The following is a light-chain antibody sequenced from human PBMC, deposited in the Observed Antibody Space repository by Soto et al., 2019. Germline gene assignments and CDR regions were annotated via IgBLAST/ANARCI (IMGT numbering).Light chain of an antibody. V-gene: IGLV2-23*01. CDR2: EGH. CDR3: CLYIGANNYV. CDR1: SGFVGSFSL. J-gene: IGLJ1*01. Sequence: QAVLAHPASVSGSPGHSIAISCTGTSGFVGSFSLVSWYQQHPGKAPKVMISEGHRRPSGVPDRFSGSTSVNSASLTISGLQADDEADYYCCLYIGANNYVFGTGTKVTXL.